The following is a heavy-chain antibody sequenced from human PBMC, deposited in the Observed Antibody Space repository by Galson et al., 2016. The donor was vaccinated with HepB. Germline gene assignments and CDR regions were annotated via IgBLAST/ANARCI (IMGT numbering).Heavy chain of an antibody. J-gene: IGHJ5*02. V-gene: IGHV4-39*01. CDR1: GDSISSGNSY. CDR2: IYHFTGSA. D-gene: IGHD3/OR15-3a*01. CDR3: AGHSMYYDYWTANNWFDP. Sequence: SETLSLTCNVSGDSISSGNSYWGWIRQPPGKGLEWIGTIYHFTGSAYYNPSLKSRVTVSLDTSKNQFSLRLSSVTAADTAIYYCAGHSMYYDYWTANNWFDPWGQGTLVTVSS.